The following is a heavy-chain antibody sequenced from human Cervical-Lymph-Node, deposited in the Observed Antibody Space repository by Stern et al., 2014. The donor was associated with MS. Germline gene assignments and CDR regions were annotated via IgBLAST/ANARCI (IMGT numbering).Heavy chain of an antibody. J-gene: IGHJ6*02. V-gene: IGHV5-51*01. CDR1: GYRLADHW. CDR3: ARKSAGLDV. Sequence: VPLVQSGAEVKTPGESLRLSCKLSGYRLADHWIAWVRQMHGKGLGCMGMVYPGDGDTRSCPSFQGQVTMSADKTLTTAYLQWNSLKTSDTAMYYCARKSAGLDVWGQGTTVIVS. CDR2: VYPGDGDT.